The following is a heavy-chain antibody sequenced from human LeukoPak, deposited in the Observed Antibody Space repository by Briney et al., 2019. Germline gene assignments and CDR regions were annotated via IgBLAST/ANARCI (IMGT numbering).Heavy chain of an antibody. CDR3: ARGVSRQWLATIDY. J-gene: IGHJ4*02. V-gene: IGHV4-34*01. Sequence: PSETLSLTCAVYGGSFSGYYWSWIRQPPGKGLEWIGEINHSGSTNYNPSLKSRVTISVDTSKNRFSLKLSSVTAADTAVYYCARGVSRQWLATIDYWGQGTLVTVSS. CDR2: INHSGST. D-gene: IGHD6-19*01. CDR1: GGSFSGYY.